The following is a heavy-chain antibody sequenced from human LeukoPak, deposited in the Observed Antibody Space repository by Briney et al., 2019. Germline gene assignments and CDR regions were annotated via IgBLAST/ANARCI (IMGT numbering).Heavy chain of an antibody. V-gene: IGHV4-30-2*01. J-gene: IGHJ6*03. D-gene: IGHD6-6*01. CDR3: ARVPAGDIAARRKANYYYYYYMDV. CDR1: GDSISGGDYY. CDR2: IYHGGNT. Sequence: SETLSLTCIVSGDSISGGDYYWSWIRQPPGKGLEWIGYIYHGGNTYYDPSLKSRVTLSVDRSKNQFSLKLSSVTAADTAVYYCARVPAGDIAARRKANYYYYYYMDVWGKGTTVTVSS.